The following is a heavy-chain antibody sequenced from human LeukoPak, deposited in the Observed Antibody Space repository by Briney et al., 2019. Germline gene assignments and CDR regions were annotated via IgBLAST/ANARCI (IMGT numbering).Heavy chain of an antibody. V-gene: IGHV3-7*03. CDR1: GFTFSSHW. D-gene: IGHD5-12*01. CDR2: IKQDGSEK. CDR3: ATQNPYSGYDLDY. J-gene: IGHJ4*02. Sequence: GGSLRLSCAASGFTFSSHWMSWVRQAPGKGQEWVANIKQDGSEKYYVDSVRGRFTISRDNAKNSLYLQMNSLRAEDTAVYYCATQNPYSGYDLDYWGQGTLVTVSS.